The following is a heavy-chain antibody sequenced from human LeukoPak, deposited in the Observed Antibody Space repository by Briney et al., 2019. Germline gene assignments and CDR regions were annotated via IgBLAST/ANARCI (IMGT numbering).Heavy chain of an antibody. CDR2: ISTISSTK. Sequence: GGSLRLSCAASGFTFSSYDMNWVRQAPGKGLEWVSYISTISSTKYYADSVKGRFTISRDNAKNSLYLQMNSLRDEDTAVYYRARGKIGYYYGDYDGYWGQGTLVTVSS. D-gene: IGHD4-17*01. V-gene: IGHV3-48*02. J-gene: IGHJ4*02. CDR3: ARGKIGYYYGDYDGY. CDR1: GFTFSSYD.